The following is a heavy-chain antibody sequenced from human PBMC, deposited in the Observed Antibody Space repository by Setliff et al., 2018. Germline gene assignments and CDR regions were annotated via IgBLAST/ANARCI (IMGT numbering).Heavy chain of an antibody. V-gene: IGHV3-73*01. J-gene: IGHJ3*02. D-gene: IGHD5-18*01. CDR3: TFARDGYDVFDI. Sequence: PGGSLRLSCAASGFGFSGSAVYWVRQASVKGLEWIGRIRGRTDNYATAYAASVRGRFTISRDDSKNTAYLQMNSLKTEDTAVYYCTFARDGYDVFDIWGQGTRVTVSS. CDR1: GFGFSGSA. CDR2: IRGRTDNYAT.